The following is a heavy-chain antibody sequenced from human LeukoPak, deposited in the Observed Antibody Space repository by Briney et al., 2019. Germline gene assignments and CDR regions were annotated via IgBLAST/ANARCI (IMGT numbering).Heavy chain of an antibody. V-gene: IGHV4-4*07. J-gene: IGHJ4*02. CDR2: IYTTGST. D-gene: IGHD3-10*02. CDR3: ARGRDGFMSDFDS. Sequence: SETLSLTCTVSGGSIRSYYWNWIRQPAGKGLEWIGRIYTTGSTYYNPSLRSRVTMSVDTSKNQFSLKLRSLTAADTAVYYCARGRDGFMSDFDSWGQGTLVTVSS. CDR1: GGSIRSYY.